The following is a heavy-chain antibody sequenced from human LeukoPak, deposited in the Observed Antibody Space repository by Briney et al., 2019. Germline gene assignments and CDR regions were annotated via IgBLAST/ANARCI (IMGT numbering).Heavy chain of an antibody. CDR1: GFTFSIHW. J-gene: IGHJ4*02. D-gene: IGHD3/OR15-3a*01. CDR2: IKPDGNDK. Sequence: GGSLRLSCAASGFTFSIHWMTWVRQAPGKGLEWVATIKPDGNDKYFVDSVKGRFTVSRDNAKTSLYLQMNSLRAEDTAMYYCAKDGQVGYWGQGTLVTVSS. V-gene: IGHV3-7*03. CDR3: AKDGQVGY.